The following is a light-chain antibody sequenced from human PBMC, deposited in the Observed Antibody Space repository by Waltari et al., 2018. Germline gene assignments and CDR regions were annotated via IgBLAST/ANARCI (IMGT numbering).Light chain of an antibody. V-gene: IGKV1-39*01. J-gene: IGKJ5*01. Sequence: DIQLTQSPSSLSASVGDRVTITCRASKSIRTYLNWFQQKPGKAPNLLIYAASSLLSGVPSRFSGSGSGTDFTLTITSLQPEDFATYYCQQSFSTLITVGQGTRLEIK. CDR3: QQSFSTLIT. CDR1: KSIRTY. CDR2: AAS.